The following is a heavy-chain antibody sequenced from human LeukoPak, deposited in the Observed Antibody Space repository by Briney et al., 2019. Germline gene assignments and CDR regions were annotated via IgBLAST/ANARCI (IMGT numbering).Heavy chain of an antibody. J-gene: IGHJ4*02. CDR2: ISGSGGST. CDR1: GFTFSIYA. D-gene: IGHD6-13*01. V-gene: IGHV3-23*01. Sequence: PGGSLRLSCAASGFTFSIYAMSCVRQTPEKGLESVSPISGSGGSTYYADSVKGPFTISRDNSKNTLYLQMNSLRAEDTAVYYCAKDQPYSSSWNYFDYWGQGTLVTVSS. CDR3: AKDQPYSSSWNYFDY.